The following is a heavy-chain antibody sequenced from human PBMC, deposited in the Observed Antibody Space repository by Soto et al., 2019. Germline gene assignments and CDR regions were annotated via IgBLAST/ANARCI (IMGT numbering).Heavy chain of an antibody. D-gene: IGHD4-17*01. CDR3: ARRRDYGIFDY. CDR2: IYYSGST. J-gene: IGHJ4*02. Sequence: PSETLSLTCTVSGGSISSYYWSWIRQPPGKGLEWIGYIYYSGSTNYNPSLKSRVTISVDTSKNQFSLKLSSVTAADTAVYYCARRRDYGIFDYWGQGTLVTVSS. CDR1: GGSISSYY. V-gene: IGHV4-59*08.